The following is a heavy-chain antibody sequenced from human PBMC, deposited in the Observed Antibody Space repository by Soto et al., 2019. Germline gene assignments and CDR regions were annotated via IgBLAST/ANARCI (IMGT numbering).Heavy chain of an antibody. V-gene: IGHV3-23*01. J-gene: IGHJ4*02. Sequence: EVQLLESGGGLVQPGGSLRLSCAASGFTFSSYAMSWVRQAPGKGLEWVSAISGSGGSTYYADSVKGRCTISRDNSKNTLYLQMNSLRAEDTAVYYCAKKRSNHVRIFDYWGQGTLVTVSS. CDR1: GFTFSSYA. D-gene: IGHD4-4*01. CDR2: ISGSGGST. CDR3: AKKRSNHVRIFDY.